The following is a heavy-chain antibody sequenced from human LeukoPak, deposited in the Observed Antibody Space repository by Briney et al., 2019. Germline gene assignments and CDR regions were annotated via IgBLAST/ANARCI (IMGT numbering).Heavy chain of an antibody. CDR1: GGSISSYF. CDR3: ARSPQHFDRLLDGDSHYFFDS. Sequence: SETLSLTCTVSGGSISSYFWSWIRQPPGKGLEWIGYIYYNERSNYNPSLRSRVTISIDTSKNQFSLMLNSVTAADTAVYYCARSPQHFDRLLDGDSHYFFDSWGQGTLVTVSS. J-gene: IGHJ4*02. CDR2: IYYNERS. V-gene: IGHV4-59*12. D-gene: IGHD3-9*01.